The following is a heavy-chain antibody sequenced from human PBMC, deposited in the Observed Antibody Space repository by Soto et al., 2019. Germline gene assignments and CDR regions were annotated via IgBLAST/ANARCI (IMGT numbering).Heavy chain of an antibody. Sequence: EVQVVEAGGGLIQPGGSLRLSCEVSGFSVTPNYMSWVRHAPGKGLEWVSVIYCGGSTYYIDSVKGRFSISRDISKNTLYLQMNILRAEGTAVYYCHGYGDWGQGTIVTVSS. D-gene: IGHD5-18*01. J-gene: IGHJ4*02. CDR3: HGYGD. CDR1: GFSVTPNY. CDR2: IYCGGST. V-gene: IGHV3-53*01.